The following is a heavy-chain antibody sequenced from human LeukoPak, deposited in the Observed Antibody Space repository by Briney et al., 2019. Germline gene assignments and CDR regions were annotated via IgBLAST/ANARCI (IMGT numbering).Heavy chain of an antibody. Sequence: PSXXLSLTCTVSGGSFSSCYWSWIRQSPGKGREWIGFIYFTGTTTYNPSLKRRVAISLDKSKKQFSLRQGSIAAADTAVYFCARLRPSLWFDPWGQGTLVTVSS. CDR1: GGSFSSCY. V-gene: IGHV4-59*01. D-gene: IGHD6-25*01. CDR2: IYFTGTT. J-gene: IGHJ5*02. CDR3: ARLRPSLWFDP.